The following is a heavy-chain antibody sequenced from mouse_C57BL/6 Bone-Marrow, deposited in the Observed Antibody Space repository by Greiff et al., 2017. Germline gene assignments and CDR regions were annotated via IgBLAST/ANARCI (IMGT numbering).Heavy chain of an antibody. CDR3: ARLEFDGSCGDWYFDV. V-gene: IGHV1-85*01. CDR1: GYTFTSYD. J-gene: IGHJ1*03. Sequence: QVQLQQSGPELVKPGASVKLSCKASGYTFTSYDINWVKQRPGQGLEWIGWIYPRDGSTKYNEKFKGKATLTVDTSSSTAYMELTSLTSEDSAVSVCARLEFDGSCGDWYFDVWGTGTTVTVSS. D-gene: IGHD1-1*01. CDR2: IYPRDGST.